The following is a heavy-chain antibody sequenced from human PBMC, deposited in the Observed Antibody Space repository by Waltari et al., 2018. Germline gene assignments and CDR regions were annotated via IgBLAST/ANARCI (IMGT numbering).Heavy chain of an antibody. CDR3: TRGAGYGLGNSFDY. D-gene: IGHD5-18*01. Sequence: EVQLVESGGDLVQPGRSLRLSCTASGFTLGDYAMSWFSQAQGKVLEWVGFIRSKGYGGTSEYAASVKGRFTFSRDDSKSIAFLQMNSLKTEDTAVYYCTRGAGYGLGNSFDYWGQGTLVTVSS. J-gene: IGHJ4*02. CDR1: GFTLGDYA. CDR2: IRSKGYGGTS. V-gene: IGHV3-49*03.